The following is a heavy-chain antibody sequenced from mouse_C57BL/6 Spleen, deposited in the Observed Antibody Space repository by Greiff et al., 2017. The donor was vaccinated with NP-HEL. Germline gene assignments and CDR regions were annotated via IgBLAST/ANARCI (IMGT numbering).Heavy chain of an antibody. CDR3: ARCSAVSTTVSDVDY. D-gene: IGHD1-1*01. J-gene: IGHJ2*01. V-gene: IGHV1-82*01. CDR1: GYTFSSSW. Sequence: QVQLQQSGPELVKPGASVKLSCKASGYTFSSSWMNWVKQRPGKGLEWIGRIYAGDGDTNYNGKFKGKATVTADKSCSTAYMQLSSRTSEDSAVYCCARCSAVSTTVSDVDYWGQGTTGTVSS. CDR2: IYAGDGDT.